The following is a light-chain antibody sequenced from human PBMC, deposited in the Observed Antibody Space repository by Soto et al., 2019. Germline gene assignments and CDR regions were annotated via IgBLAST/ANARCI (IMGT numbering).Light chain of an antibody. J-gene: IGLJ1*01. CDR2: GNS. CDR1: SSNIGAGYD. Sequence: QAVVTQPPSVSGAPGQRVTISCTGSSSNIGAGYDVHWYQQLPGTAPKLLIYGNSNRPSGVPDRFSGSKSGTSASLAITGLQAEDEADYYCQSDDSSLSGYVFGTGTKRTVL. V-gene: IGLV1-40*01. CDR3: QSDDSSLSGYV.